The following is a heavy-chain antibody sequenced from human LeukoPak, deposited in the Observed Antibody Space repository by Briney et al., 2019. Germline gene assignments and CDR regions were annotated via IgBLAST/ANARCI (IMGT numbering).Heavy chain of an antibody. CDR3: ARVEIGSSWYPEYFQH. CDR1: GFTVSSNY. J-gene: IGHJ1*01. D-gene: IGHD6-13*01. V-gene: IGHV3-66*01. CDR2: IYSGGST. Sequence: GGSLRLSCAASGFTVSSNYMSWVRQAPGKGLEWVSVIYSGGSTYYADSVKGRFTISRDNSKNTLYLQMNSLRAEDTAVYYCARVEIGSSWYPEYFQHWGQGTLVTVSS.